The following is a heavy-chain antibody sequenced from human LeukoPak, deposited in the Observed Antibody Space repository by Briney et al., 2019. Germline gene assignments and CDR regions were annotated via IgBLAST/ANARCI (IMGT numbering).Heavy chain of an antibody. D-gene: IGHD6-13*01. CDR2: IYYSGST. CDR3: ARTSSGRIAAAGYYGMDV. V-gene: IGHV4-31*03. Sequence: SETLSLTCNVSGGSISSGGYYWSWIRQHPGQGLEWIGYIYYSGSTYYNPSLKSRVTISVDTSKNQFSLKLSSVTAADTAVYYCARTSSGRIAAAGYYGMDVWGQGTTVTVSS. CDR1: GGSISSGGYY. J-gene: IGHJ6*02.